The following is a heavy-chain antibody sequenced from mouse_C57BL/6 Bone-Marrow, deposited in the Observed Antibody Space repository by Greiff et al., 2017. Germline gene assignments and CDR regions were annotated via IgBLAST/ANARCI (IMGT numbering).Heavy chain of an antibody. V-gene: IGHV1-53*01. CDR1: GYTFTSYW. D-gene: IGHD1-1*01. CDR2: INPSNGGT. Sequence: QVHVKQPGTELVKPGASVKLSCKASGYTFTSYWMHWVKQRPGQGLEWIGNINPSNGGTNYNEKFKSKATLTVDKSSSTAYMQLSSLTSEDSAVYYCARDYYGSSLDYWGKGTTLTVSS. J-gene: IGHJ2*01. CDR3: ARDYYGSSLDY.